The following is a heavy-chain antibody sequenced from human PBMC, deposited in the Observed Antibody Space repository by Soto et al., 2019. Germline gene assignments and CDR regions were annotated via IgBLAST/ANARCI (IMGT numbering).Heavy chain of an antibody. J-gene: IGHJ4*02. CDR3: AKADAIKKRYCSSTSCYGVDY. V-gene: IGHV3-30*18. Sequence: QVQLVESGGGVVQPGRSLRLSCAASGFTFSSYGMHWVRQAPGKGLEWVAVISYDGSNKYYADSVKGRFTISRDNSKNTLYLQINSLRAEDTAVYYCAKADAIKKRYCSSTSCYGVDYWGQGTLVTVSS. CDR1: GFTFSSYG. D-gene: IGHD2-2*01. CDR2: ISYDGSNK.